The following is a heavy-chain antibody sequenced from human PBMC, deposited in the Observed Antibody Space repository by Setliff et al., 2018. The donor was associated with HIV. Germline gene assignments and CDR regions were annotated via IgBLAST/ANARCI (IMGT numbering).Heavy chain of an antibody. CDR3: AAGYGSGSYGAFDI. V-gene: IGHV1-69*05. D-gene: IGHD3-10*01. J-gene: IGHJ3*02. Sequence: GASVKVSCKASGGTFSSYAISWVRQAPGQGLEWMGGIIPIFGTANYAQKFQGRVTMTTDTSTSTAYMELRSLRSDDTAVYYCAAGYGSGSYGAFDIWGQGTMVTVSS. CDR2: IIPIFGTA. CDR1: GGTFSSYA.